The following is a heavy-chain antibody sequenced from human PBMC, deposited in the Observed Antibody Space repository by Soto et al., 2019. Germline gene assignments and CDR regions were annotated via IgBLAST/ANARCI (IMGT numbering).Heavy chain of an antibody. CDR1: GGCFSGYY. CDR3: ERGSLAPDY. J-gene: IGHJ4*02. CDR2: INHSGST. V-gene: IGHV4-34*01. Sequence: PETLSLTCAVYGGCFSGYYWSWIRQPPGKGLEWIGEINHSGSTNYNPSLKSRVTISVDTSKNQFSLKLSSVTAADTAVYFCERGSLAPDYWGQGTLVTVSS.